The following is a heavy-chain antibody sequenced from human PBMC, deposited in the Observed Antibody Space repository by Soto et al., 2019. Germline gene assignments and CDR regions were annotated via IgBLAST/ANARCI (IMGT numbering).Heavy chain of an antibody. J-gene: IGHJ4*02. Sequence: SVKVSCKASGGTFSSYAISWVRQAPGQGLEWMGGIIPIFGTANCAQKFQGRVTITADESTSTAYMELSSLRSEDTAVYYCARENYYGSAYDYWGQGTLVTVSS. CDR3: ARENYYGSAYDY. V-gene: IGHV1-69*13. CDR1: GGTFSSYA. CDR2: IIPIFGTA. D-gene: IGHD3-10*01.